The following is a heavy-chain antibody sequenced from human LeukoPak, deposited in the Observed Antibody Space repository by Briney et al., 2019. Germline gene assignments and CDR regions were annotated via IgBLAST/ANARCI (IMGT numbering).Heavy chain of an antibody. J-gene: IGHJ4*02. CDR1: GYSFTTYW. Sequence: GESLQISCEGCGYSFTTYWIGWVRQMPGRGLEWMGIIYPGDSDTRYSPSFQGQVTISADKSTSTAYLQWSSLKASDTAMYYCARRFSGYSSGSDYWGQGTLVTVSS. D-gene: IGHD6-19*01. CDR2: IYPGDSDT. CDR3: ARRFSGYSSGSDY. V-gene: IGHV5-51*01.